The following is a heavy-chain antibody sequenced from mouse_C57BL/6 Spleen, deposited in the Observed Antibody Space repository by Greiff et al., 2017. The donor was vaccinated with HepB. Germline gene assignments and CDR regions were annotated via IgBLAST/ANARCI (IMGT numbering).Heavy chain of an antibody. D-gene: IGHD2-5*01. CDR1: GYTFTDYN. V-gene: IGHV1-22*01. Sequence: EVKLMESGPELVKPGASVKMSCKASGYTFTDYNMHWVKQSHGKSLEWIGYINPNNGGTSYNQKFKGKATLTVNKSSSTAYMERRSLTSEDSAVYYCESNRFAYWGQGTLVTVSA. J-gene: IGHJ3*01. CDR2: INPNNGGT. CDR3: ESNRFAY.